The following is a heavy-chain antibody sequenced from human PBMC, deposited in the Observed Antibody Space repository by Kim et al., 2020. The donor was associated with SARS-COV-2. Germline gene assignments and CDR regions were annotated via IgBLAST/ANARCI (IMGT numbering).Heavy chain of an antibody. CDR3: ARDQWVAAGTEYFDY. V-gene: IGHV3-11*01. D-gene: IGHD6-13*01. J-gene: IGHJ4*02. Sequence: DSVKGRFAISRDNAKNSLYLQMNSLRAEDTAVYYCARDQWVAAGTEYFDYWGQGTLVTVSS.